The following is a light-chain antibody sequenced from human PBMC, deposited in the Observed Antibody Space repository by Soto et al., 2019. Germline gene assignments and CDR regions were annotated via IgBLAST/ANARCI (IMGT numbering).Light chain of an antibody. Sequence: EIVMTQSPATLPVSPGERATLSCRASESIRSDLVWYQQKPGQAPRLLIFGASTRATGVPARFSGSGSGTEFTLSISSLQSEDFVVYHCHQYSTWPRTFGQGTKLEIK. CDR1: ESIRSD. CDR3: HQYSTWPRT. V-gene: IGKV3-15*01. J-gene: IGKJ2*01. CDR2: GAS.